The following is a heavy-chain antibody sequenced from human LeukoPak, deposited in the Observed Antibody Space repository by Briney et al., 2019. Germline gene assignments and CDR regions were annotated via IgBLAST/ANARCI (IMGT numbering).Heavy chain of an antibody. CDR3: ARVRGYSYGPDY. CDR1: GFTFSSYS. V-gene: IGHV3-21*01. D-gene: IGHD5-18*01. Sequence: GGSLRLSCAASGFTFSSYSMNWVRQAPGKGLEWVSSISSSSSYIYYADSVKGRFTISRDNAKNSLYLQMNSLRAEDTAVYYCARVRGYSYGPDYWGQGTLVTVSS. J-gene: IGHJ4*02. CDR2: ISSSSSYI.